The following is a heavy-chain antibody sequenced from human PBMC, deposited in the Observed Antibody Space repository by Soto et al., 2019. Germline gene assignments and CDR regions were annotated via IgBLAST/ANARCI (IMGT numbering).Heavy chain of an antibody. V-gene: IGHV4-38-2*01. CDR3: AKKGDCPSGKINSFDS. Sequence: SETLSLTCAVSVYSISSDYYWGCIRQPPGKGLEWIGSVDHSGRTYYSPSLRSRLTISIDTSKNQFSLRLTSVTAADTAMYFCAKKGDCPSGKINSFDSWGLGTLVTVSS. J-gene: IGHJ4*02. D-gene: IGHD3-10*01. CDR2: VDHSGRT. CDR1: VYSISSDYY.